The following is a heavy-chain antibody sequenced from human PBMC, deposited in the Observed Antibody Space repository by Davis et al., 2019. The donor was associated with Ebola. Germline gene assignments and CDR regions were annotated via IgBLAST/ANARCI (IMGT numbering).Heavy chain of an antibody. CDR3: ARARLNNILGATNWFDP. D-gene: IGHD1-26*01. Sequence: PSETLSLTCTVSGGSISSGGYYWSWIRQPPGKGLEWIGYIYYSGSTNYNPSLKSRVTISVDTSKNQFSLKLSSVAAADTAVYYCARARLNNILGATNWFDPWGQGTLVTVSS. CDR1: GGSISSGGYY. V-gene: IGHV4-61*08. CDR2: IYYSGST. J-gene: IGHJ5*02.